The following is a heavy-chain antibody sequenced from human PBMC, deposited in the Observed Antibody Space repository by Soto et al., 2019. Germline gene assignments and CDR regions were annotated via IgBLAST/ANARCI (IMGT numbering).Heavy chain of an antibody. V-gene: IGHV4-30-2*01. J-gene: IGHJ1*01. Sequence: QLQLQESGSGLVKPSQTLSLTCAVSGGSISSGGYSWSWIRQPPGKGLEWIGYIYPSGSTYYNPSLKSPVNVPVERFKNEFTLKLSSVTAADTAVYFCATLNKDVSSGYYYTPVEYFHHWGHGTMVTVSS. CDR1: GGSISSGGYS. D-gene: IGHD3-22*01. CDR2: IYPSGST. CDR3: ATLNKDVSSGYYYTPVEYFHH.